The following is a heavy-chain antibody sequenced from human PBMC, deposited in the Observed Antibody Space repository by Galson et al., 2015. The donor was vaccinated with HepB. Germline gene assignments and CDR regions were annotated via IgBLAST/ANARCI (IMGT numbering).Heavy chain of an antibody. Sequence: SLRLSSAASGFTFRSYSMNWVRRAPGKGLEWVSYIRPTGSTVYYADSVKGRFIISRDNAQNSLYLQMNSLTAEDTAVYYCARDRAATVTTDVFDIWGQGTMVTVSS. D-gene: IGHD4-17*01. CDR3: ARDRAATVTTDVFDI. V-gene: IGHV3-48*01. J-gene: IGHJ3*02. CDR1: GFTFRSYS. CDR2: IRPTGSTV.